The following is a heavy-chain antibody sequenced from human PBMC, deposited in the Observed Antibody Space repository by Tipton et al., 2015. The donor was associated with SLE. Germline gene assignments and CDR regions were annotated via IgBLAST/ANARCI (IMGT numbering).Heavy chain of an antibody. CDR1: GFIFSNYA. J-gene: IGHJ4*02. CDR2: ISYDGSIT. CDR3: ARRAPMITIEKTPYYFDF. V-gene: IGHV3-30*04. Sequence: SLRLSCEVSGFIFSNYAFHWVRQAPGKGLEWVAVISYDGSITYYADSVRGRFTISRDKSKNTLFLQLNSLRVEDTAVYYCARRAPMITIEKTPYYFDFWGQGTLVTVSS. D-gene: IGHD3-16*01.